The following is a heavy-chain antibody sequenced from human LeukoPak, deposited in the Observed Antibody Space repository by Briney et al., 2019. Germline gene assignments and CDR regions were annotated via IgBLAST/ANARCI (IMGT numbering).Heavy chain of an antibody. CDR1: GFTFSSYA. CDR3: ARAYSYGIDYYYGMDV. D-gene: IGHD5-18*01. V-gene: IGHV3-30-3*01. CDR2: ISYDGSNK. J-gene: IGHJ6*02. Sequence: GGSLRLSCAASGFTFSSYAMHWVRQAPGKGLEWVAVISYDGSNKYYADSVKGRFTISRDNSKNTLYLQMNSLRAEDTAVYYCARAYSYGIDYYYGMDVWGQGTTVTVSS.